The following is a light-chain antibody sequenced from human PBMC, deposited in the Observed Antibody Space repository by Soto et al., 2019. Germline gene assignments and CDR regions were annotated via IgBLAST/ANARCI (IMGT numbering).Light chain of an antibody. CDR3: QQYYNWPRT. J-gene: IGKJ1*01. Sequence: EIVLTQSPGTLSLSPGEIATLSFSASQSVSSSYLAWYQQRPGQAPRLLIYGASTRATGIPANFSGSGSGTEFTLTISSLQSEDFAVYYCQQYYNWPRTFGQGTKVDIK. CDR1: QSVSSSY. V-gene: IGKV3-15*01. CDR2: GAS.